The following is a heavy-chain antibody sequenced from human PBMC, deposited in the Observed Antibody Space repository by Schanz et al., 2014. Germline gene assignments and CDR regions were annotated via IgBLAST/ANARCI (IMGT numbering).Heavy chain of an antibody. D-gene: IGHD2-8*02. CDR2: TNTNSGDT. Sequence: QVQLVQSGAEMKKPGASVKVSCKASGYIFIGYYIHWERQAPGQGLEWMGWTNTNSGDTKIAQKFQGSVTMTRDPSISEAYMELTSLRSDDTAVYYCAREPLGCTGSSCQTYDAFDIWGQGTMVTVSS. J-gene: IGHJ3*02. CDR3: AREPLGCTGSSCQTYDAFDI. V-gene: IGHV1-2*02. CDR1: GYIFIGYY.